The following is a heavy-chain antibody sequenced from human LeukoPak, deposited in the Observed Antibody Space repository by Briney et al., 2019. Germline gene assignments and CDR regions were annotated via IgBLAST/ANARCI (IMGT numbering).Heavy chain of an antibody. CDR2: IRNKGYGETT. Sequence: GGSLRHSCTTSGFTFGDYAMSWFRQAPGKGLEWVGFIRNKGYGETTEYAASVKGRFTISRDDSKSIAYLQMNSLKTEDTAVYYCARELRYSYGQYYFDFWGQGTLVTVSS. J-gene: IGHJ4*02. CDR1: GFTFGDYA. D-gene: IGHD5-18*01. V-gene: IGHV3-49*03. CDR3: ARELRYSYGQYYFDF.